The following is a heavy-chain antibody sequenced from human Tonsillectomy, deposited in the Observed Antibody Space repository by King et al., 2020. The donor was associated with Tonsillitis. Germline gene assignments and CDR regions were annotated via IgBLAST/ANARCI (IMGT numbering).Heavy chain of an antibody. V-gene: IGHV3-21*01. CDR3: ARDLMIDTYYLYYFMDV. J-gene: IGHJ6*03. CDR2: ITRRSSYI. D-gene: IGHD3-16*01. CDR1: GFTFSLYS. Sequence: VQLVESGGGLVKPGGSLRLSCAASGFTFSLYSMNWVRQAPGKGREWVSSITRRSSYIYYADSVKGRFTISRDKAKNSLYLQMNSLRAEDTAVYYCARDLMIDTYYLYYFMDVWGAGTTVTVSS.